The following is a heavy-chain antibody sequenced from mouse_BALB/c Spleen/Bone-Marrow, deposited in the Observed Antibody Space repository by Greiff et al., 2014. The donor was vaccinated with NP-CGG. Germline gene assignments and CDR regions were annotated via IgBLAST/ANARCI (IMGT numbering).Heavy chain of an antibody. Sequence: EVKLEESGGGLVQPGGSLRLSCATSGFTFTDYYMSWVRQPPGKALEWLGFIRNKANGCTTEYSASVKGRFTISRDNSQSILYLQMNTLRAEDSATYYCERDGSWFAYWGQGTLVTVSA. J-gene: IGHJ3*01. CDR2: IRNKANGCTT. CDR1: GFTFTDYY. V-gene: IGHV7-3*02. CDR3: ERDGSWFAY.